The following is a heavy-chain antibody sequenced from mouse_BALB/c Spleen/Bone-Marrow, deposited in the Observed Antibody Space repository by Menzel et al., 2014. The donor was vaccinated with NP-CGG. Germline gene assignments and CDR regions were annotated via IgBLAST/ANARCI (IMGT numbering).Heavy chain of an antibody. J-gene: IGHJ3*01. CDR2: ISSGGSYT. CDR1: GFTFSSYC. Sequence: EVHLVESGGGLVKPGGSLKISCEASGFTFSSYCMSWVRQSPENRLEWVAEISSGGSYTYYPDTVTGRFTISRDNAKNTLCLEMSSLRSEDTAMYEYASGDVYFAYWGQGTPVTVSA. CDR3: ASGDVYFAY. V-gene: IGHV5-9-4*01.